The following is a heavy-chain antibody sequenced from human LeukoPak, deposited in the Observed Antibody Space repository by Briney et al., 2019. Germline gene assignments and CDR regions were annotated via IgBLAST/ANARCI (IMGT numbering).Heavy chain of an antibody. CDR3: ARHDTAMATDYGMDV. CDR1: GFTFGSYA. J-gene: IGHJ6*02. CDR2: ISSRGSTI. V-gene: IGHV3-11*01. Sequence: GGSLRLSCAASGFTFGSYAMSWIRQAPGKGLEWVSYISSRGSTIYYADSVKGRFTISRDNAKNSLYLQMNSLRAEDTAVYYCARHDTAMATDYGMDVWGQGTTVTVSS. D-gene: IGHD5-18*01.